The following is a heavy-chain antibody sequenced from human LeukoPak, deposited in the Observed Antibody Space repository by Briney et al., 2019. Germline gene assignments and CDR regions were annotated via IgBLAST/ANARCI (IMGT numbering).Heavy chain of an antibody. V-gene: IGHV5-51*01. Sequence: GEPLKISCKGFGYTSINYSRAGVRQMPGRGLEWMGIFYLGVSQTRYGPPFHGQVTISADTSITPSHLQWSAREAPDTPLYYCARRSSRTWSNFDYWGQGTLVTVSS. CDR3: ARRSSRTWSNFDY. J-gene: IGHJ4*02. D-gene: IGHD6-13*01. CDR1: GYTSINYS. CDR2: FYLGVSQT.